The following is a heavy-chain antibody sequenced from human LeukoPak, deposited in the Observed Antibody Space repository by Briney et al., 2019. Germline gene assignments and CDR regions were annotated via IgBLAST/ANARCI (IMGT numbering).Heavy chain of an antibody. V-gene: IGHV5-10-1*01. J-gene: IGHJ4*02. Sequence: GESLKISCKGSGYSFTSYWISWVRQMPGKGLEWMGRIDPSDSYTDYSPSFQGHVTISADKSISTAYLQWSSLKASDTAMYYCARHYTTVTHNYFDYWGQGTLGTVSS. CDR3: ARHYTTVTHNYFDY. CDR1: GYSFTSYW. D-gene: IGHD4-11*01. CDR2: IDPSDSYT.